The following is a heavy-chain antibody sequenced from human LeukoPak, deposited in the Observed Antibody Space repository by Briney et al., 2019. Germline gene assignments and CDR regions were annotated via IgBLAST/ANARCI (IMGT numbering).Heavy chain of an antibody. D-gene: IGHD1-26*01. CDR3: ARAPYSGCCFDY. Sequence: PSETLSLTCTVSVGSISGYFWSWVRQAPGTGLDWIGHIYYSGATNYNPSLRSRVTISVDTSKNQFSLKLRSVTAADTAVYYCARAPYSGCCFDYWGQGTLVTVSS. V-gene: IGHV4-59*13. CDR1: VGSISGYF. CDR2: IYYSGAT. J-gene: IGHJ4*03.